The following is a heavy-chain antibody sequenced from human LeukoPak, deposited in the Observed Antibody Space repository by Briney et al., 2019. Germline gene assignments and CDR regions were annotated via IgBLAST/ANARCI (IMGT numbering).Heavy chain of an antibody. V-gene: IGHV3-23*01. CDR3: AKIPPLDPDYTHLDD. Sequence: GGSLRLSCAASGFTFSSYAMSWVRQAPGKGLEWVSAICGSGGSTYYADSVKGRFTISRDNSKNTLYLQMNSLRAEDTAVYYCAKIPPLDPDYTHLDDWGKGTTVTVSS. D-gene: IGHD4-11*01. CDR2: ICGSGGST. J-gene: IGHJ6*04. CDR1: GFTFSSYA.